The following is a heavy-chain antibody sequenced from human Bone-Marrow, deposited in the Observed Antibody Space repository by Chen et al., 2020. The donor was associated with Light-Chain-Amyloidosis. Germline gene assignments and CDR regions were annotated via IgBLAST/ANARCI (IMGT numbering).Heavy chain of an antibody. CDR2: IRSNYYGGTT. D-gene: IGHD2-15*01. CDR1: GFSLNDYA. Sequence: EVQVVESGGGLVKPGRSLRLSCTGSGFSLNDYAVSWFRQAPGKGLEWVSFIRSNYYGGTTENAPSGKGRLTHTRDDPKSSAYLEMTGLKSEDTAVYFCAPGGPIARGVDSWGQGTVVTVSS. CDR3: APGGPIARGVDS. J-gene: IGHJ3*01. V-gene: IGHV3-49*05.